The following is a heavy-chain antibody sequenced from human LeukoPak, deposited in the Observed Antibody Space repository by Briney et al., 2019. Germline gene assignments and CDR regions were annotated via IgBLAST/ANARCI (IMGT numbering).Heavy chain of an antibody. J-gene: IGHJ3*02. CDR3: ARSGPFGDSDAFDI. D-gene: IGHD3-10*01. CDR1: GGSISSYS. Sequence: KPSETLSLTCTVPGGSISSYSWNWIRQPPGKGLEWIGHIYTSGSTNYNPSLKSRVTMSVDTSKNQFSLKLSSVTAADTAVYYCARSGPFGDSDAFDIWGQGTMVTVSS. CDR2: IYTSGST. V-gene: IGHV4-4*07.